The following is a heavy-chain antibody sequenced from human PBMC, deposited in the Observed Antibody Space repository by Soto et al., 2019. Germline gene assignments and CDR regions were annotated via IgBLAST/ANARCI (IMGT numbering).Heavy chain of an antibody. CDR2: INAGNGNT. CDR1: GYTFTSYA. V-gene: IGHV1-3*01. Sequence: VASVKVSCKASGYTFTSYAMHSVRHAPGQRLEWMGWINAGNGNTKYSQKFQGRVTITRDTSASTAYMELSSLRSEDTAVYYCARDTRSGWPSFDYWGQGTLVTVSS. D-gene: IGHD6-19*01. CDR3: ARDTRSGWPSFDY. J-gene: IGHJ4*02.